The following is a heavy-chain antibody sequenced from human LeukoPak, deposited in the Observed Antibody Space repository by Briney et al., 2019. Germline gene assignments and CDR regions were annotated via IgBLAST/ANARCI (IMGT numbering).Heavy chain of an antibody. Sequence: ASVKVSCKASGYTFTGYYMHWARQAPGQGLELMGWVNPNSGGTNYAQKFQGRVTMTRDTSISTAYMELSRLRSDDTAVYYCARDPKSGDGYNWSFDYWGQGTLVTVSS. CDR1: GYTFTGYY. CDR2: VNPNSGGT. J-gene: IGHJ4*02. D-gene: IGHD5-24*01. CDR3: ARDPKSGDGYNWSFDY. V-gene: IGHV1-2*02.